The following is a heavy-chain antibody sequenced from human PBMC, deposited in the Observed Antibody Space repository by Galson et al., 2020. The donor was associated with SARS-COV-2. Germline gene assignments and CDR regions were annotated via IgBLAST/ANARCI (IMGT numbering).Heavy chain of an antibody. J-gene: IGHJ6*02. CDR2: IYSGGST. CDR1: GFTVSNNY. CDR3: ARDGRAYWNYYDGMDD. D-gene: IGHD3-16*01. V-gene: IGHV3-66*01. Sequence: GESLKISCAASGFTVSNNYMCWVRQAPGKGLEWVSGIYSGGSTYYADSVKGRFTISRDNTKNTLHLQMNSLRAEDTAVYYCARDGRAYWNYYDGMDDWGQGTTVTVSS.